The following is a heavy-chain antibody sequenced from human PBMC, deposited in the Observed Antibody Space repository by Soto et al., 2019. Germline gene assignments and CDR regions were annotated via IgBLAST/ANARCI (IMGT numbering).Heavy chain of an antibody. Sequence: NPSETLSLTCTVHVGSISNFYWSWIRQPPGKGLEWIGYISYSGNTNYNPSLKSRVSISVDTSKNQLSLNLTSVTAADTAVYYCARAPMVLSRSYFDSWGQGTPVSVSS. V-gene: IGHV4-59*01. CDR1: VGSISNFY. CDR2: ISYSGNT. J-gene: IGHJ4*02. CDR3: ARAPMVLSRSYFDS. D-gene: IGHD2-8*01.